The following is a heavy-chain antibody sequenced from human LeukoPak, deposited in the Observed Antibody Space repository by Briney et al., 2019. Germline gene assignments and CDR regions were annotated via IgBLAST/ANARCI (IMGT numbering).Heavy chain of an antibody. Sequence: GESLKISCKGSGYSFTSYWIGWVRQMPGKGLEWMGTIYPGDSDTRYSPSFQGQVTISADKSISTAYLQWSSLKASDTAMYYCARGSLRFLEWLPYFDYWGQGTLVTVSS. CDR1: GYSFTSYW. V-gene: IGHV5-51*01. J-gene: IGHJ4*02. CDR2: IYPGDSDT. D-gene: IGHD3-3*01. CDR3: ARGSLRFLEWLPYFDY.